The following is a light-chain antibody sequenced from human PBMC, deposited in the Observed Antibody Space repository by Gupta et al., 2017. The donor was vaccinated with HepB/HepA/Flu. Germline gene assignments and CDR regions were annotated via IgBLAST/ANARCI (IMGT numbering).Light chain of an antibody. J-gene: IGLJ2*01. CDR1: SPNIGAGYD. CDR3: QSYDSSLSGSVV. Sequence: QSVLTQPPSVTGPPGQRVTISCTGSSPNIGAGYDVDWYQQLPGTAPKLLIYGNSNRPSGVPDRFSGSKSGTSASLAITGLQAEDEADYYCQSYDSSLSGSVVFGGGTKLTVL. V-gene: IGLV1-40*01. CDR2: GNS.